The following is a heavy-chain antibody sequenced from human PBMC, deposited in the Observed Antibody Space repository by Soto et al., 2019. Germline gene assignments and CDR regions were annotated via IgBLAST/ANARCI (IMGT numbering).Heavy chain of an antibody. CDR1: GGSISRSGYF. V-gene: IGHV4-31*03. CDR2: IYDSGST. CDR3: ARSSRSYFDY. Sequence: LSLTCTVSGGSISRSGYFWSWIRQHPGKGLEWIGYIYDSGSTYYNPSLKSRVSLSVDTSKNQFSLNLTSVTAADTAMYYCARSSRSYFDYWGQGTLVTVSS. J-gene: IGHJ4*02.